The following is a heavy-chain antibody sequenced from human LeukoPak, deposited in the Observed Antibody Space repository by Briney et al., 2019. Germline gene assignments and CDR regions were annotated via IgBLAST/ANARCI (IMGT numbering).Heavy chain of an antibody. CDR1: GFTFSSHD. CDR2: ISYDAGKK. Sequence: GGSLRLSCAASGFTFSSHDMHWVRQAPGKGLEWVAIISYDAGKKDYADSVKGRFTISRDNAKNSLYLQMNSLRAGDTAVYYCAELGITMIGGVWGKGTTVTISS. CDR3: AELGITMIGGV. V-gene: IGHV3-30*18. J-gene: IGHJ6*04. D-gene: IGHD3-10*02.